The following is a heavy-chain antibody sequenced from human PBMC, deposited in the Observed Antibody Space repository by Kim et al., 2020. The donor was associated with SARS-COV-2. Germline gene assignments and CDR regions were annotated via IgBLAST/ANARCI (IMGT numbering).Heavy chain of an antibody. CDR1: GYTFTSYY. J-gene: IGHJ4*02. Sequence: ASVKVSCKASGYTFTSYYMHWVRQAPGQGLEWMGIINPSGGSTSYAQKFQGRVTMTRDTSTSTVYMELSSLRSEDTAVYYCARDLGHCTNGVCYFFDYWGQGTLVTVSS. V-gene: IGHV1-46*01. CDR3: ARDLGHCTNGVCYFFDY. CDR2: INPSGGST. D-gene: IGHD2-8*01.